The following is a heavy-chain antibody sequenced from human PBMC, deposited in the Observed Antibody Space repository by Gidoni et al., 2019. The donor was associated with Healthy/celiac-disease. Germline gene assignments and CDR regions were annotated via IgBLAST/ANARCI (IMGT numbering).Heavy chain of an antibody. J-gene: IGHJ4*02. V-gene: IGHV3-66*01. CDR1: GFSVSSNY. Sequence: EVQLVESGGGLVQPGGSLRLSCAAAGFSVSSNYMSWVRQAPGKWLEWFSVIYSGGSTYEADSVQGRFTISRDNSKNTLYLQMNSLRAEDTAVYYCARDSPPRYCSGGSCYGTFDYWGQGTLVTVSS. CDR2: IYSGGST. D-gene: IGHD2-15*01. CDR3: ARDSPPRYCSGGSCYGTFDY.